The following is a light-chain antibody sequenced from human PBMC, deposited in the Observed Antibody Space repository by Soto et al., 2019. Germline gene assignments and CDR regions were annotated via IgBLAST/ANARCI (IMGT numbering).Light chain of an antibody. Sequence: QSVLTQPPSASGTPGQRVTISCSGSSSNIGSNTVNWYQQLPGTAPKLLIYYNDQRPSGVPDRFSGSKSGTSASLAISGLQSEDEADYYCAAWDDSLNGFYVFGPGTKVTVL. J-gene: IGLJ1*01. V-gene: IGLV1-44*01. CDR3: AAWDDSLNGFYV. CDR1: SSNIGSNT. CDR2: YND.